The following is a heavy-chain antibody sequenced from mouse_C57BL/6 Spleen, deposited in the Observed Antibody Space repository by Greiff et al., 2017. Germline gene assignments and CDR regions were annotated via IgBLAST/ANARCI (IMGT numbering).Heavy chain of an antibody. D-gene: IGHD2-1*01. CDR2: LDPSASET. CDR1: GYTFTSYW. J-gene: IGHJ2*01. CDR3: ARVELYYISYCDY. V-gene: IGHV1-52*01. Sequence: QVQLQQPGAELVRPGSSVKLSCKASGYTFTSYWMHWVQQRPIQGLEWIGHLDPSASETHYNQRFKDNATLTGNKSAITDYMQLSSLTSENTAVYDCARVELYYISYCDYWGQGTTLTVSS.